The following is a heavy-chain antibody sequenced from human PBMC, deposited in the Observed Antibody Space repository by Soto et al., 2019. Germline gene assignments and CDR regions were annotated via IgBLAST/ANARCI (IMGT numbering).Heavy chain of an antibody. CDR3: ARDLITTTMIVVVIDAFDI. V-gene: IGHV3-48*02. Sequence: EVQLVESGGGLVQPGGSLRLSCAASGFTFSSYSMNWVRQAPGKGLEWVSYISSISSTIYYADSVKGRFTISRDNAKNSLYLQMNSLRDEDTAVYYCARDLITTTMIVVVIDAFDIWGQGTMVTVSS. CDR2: ISSISSTI. D-gene: IGHD3-22*01. J-gene: IGHJ3*02. CDR1: GFTFSSYS.